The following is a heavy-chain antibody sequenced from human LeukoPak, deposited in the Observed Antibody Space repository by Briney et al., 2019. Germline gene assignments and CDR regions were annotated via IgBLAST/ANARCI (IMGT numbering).Heavy chain of an antibody. V-gene: IGHV4-4*07. Sequence: SEXXSLTCTVSGGSISSYYWSWIRQPAGKGLEWIGRIYISGRSKYNPSLTSRGTMSVEKTKKQFSLQLTSVTAADSAVYYCARDRDAFDIWGQGTMVTVSS. J-gene: IGHJ3*02. CDR3: ARDRDAFDI. CDR1: GGSISSYY. D-gene: IGHD3-10*01. CDR2: IYISGRS.